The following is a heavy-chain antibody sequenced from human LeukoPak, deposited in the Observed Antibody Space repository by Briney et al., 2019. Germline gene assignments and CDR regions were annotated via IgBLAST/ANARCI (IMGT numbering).Heavy chain of an antibody. CDR2: IYSSGNT. D-gene: IGHD6-25*01. CDR1: GASITSHY. V-gene: IGHV4-4*09. Sequence: SATLSLICTVSGASITSHYWVWIRQPPGKGLEWIGYIYSSGNTNYNPSLKSRVTMSADKPKNQFSLKLSSVTAADTAVYYCARHAAWYFDNWGQGTLVTVSS. J-gene: IGHJ4*02. CDR3: ARHAAWYFDN.